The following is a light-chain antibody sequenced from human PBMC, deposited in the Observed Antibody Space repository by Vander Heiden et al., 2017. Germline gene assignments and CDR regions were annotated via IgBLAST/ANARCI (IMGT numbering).Light chain of an antibody. J-gene: IGLJ3*02. Sequence: QSVLTQPPSASVTPGQRVTISCSGSSSNFGSNYVYWYQQLPGTAPKLLIYRNNQRPSGVPDRFSGSKSGTSGSLAISGLRSEDEADYYCAAWDDSLSRPVFGGGTKLTVL. CDR3: AAWDDSLSRPV. V-gene: IGLV1-47*01. CDR1: SSNFGSNY. CDR2: RNN.